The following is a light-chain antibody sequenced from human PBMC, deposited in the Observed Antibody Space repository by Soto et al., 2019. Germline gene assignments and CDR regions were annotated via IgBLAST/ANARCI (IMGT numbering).Light chain of an antibody. CDR1: QVISSL. V-gene: IGKV1-9*01. CDR3: QQHNGRRFT. J-gene: IGKJ2*01. Sequence: IQMTQSPSSVSASVGDRVTISCRASQVISSLLAWYQQKTGKAPKLLIYGASNLESGVPSRFSGSGSGTVFTLTINSLQPEDFATYYCQQHNGRRFTFGRGTKMEIK. CDR2: GAS.